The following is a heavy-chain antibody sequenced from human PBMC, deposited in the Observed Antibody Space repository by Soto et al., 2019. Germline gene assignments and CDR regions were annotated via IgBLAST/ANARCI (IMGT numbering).Heavy chain of an antibody. CDR3: ARQSAPGQQLHYYYYGMDV. D-gene: IGHD6-13*01. Sequence: GGSLRLSCAASGFPFSTYAMHWVRQAPGKGLEWVAVVWYDGTDKNYADSVKGRFTISRDNSKSTLYLQMDHLRVEDTGVYHCARQSAPGQQLHYYYYGMDVWGQGTTVTVSS. V-gene: IGHV3-33*01. CDR2: VWYDGTDK. J-gene: IGHJ6*02. CDR1: GFPFSTYA.